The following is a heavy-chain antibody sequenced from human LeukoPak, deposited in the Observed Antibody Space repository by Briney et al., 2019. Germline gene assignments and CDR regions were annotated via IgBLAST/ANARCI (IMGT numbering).Heavy chain of an antibody. CDR3: AKVTYDYVWGSFES. CDR1: GFTFSSYT. Sequence: GGSLRLSCAASGFTFSSYTMNWVRQAPGKGLEWVSSIGGSGDNKYYADSVRGRFTISRDNSKYTLYLQMNSLRAEDTAVYYCAKVTYDYVWGSFESWGQGTLVTVSS. V-gene: IGHV3-23*01. CDR2: IGGSGDNK. D-gene: IGHD3-16*01. J-gene: IGHJ4*02.